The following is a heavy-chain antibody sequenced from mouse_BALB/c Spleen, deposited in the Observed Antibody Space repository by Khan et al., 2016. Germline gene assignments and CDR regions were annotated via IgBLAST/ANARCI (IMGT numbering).Heavy chain of an antibody. CDR1: GYTFNNYW. J-gene: IGHJ4*01. CDR3: ARAWYSMDY. V-gene: IGHV1-9*01. CDR2: ILPGSGNS. Sequence: QVQLQQSGAELMKPGASVKISCKATGYTFNNYWIEWVKQRPGHGLEWIGDILPGSGNSNYNENLKGKATFTAATSSNTAYMQLSSLTSEDSAVYYCARAWYSMDYWGQGTSVTVSS.